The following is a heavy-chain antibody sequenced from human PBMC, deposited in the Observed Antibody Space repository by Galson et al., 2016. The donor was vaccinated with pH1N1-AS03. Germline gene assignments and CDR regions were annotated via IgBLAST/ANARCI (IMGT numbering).Heavy chain of an antibody. CDR1: GYIFTGFY. D-gene: IGHD2-2*01. CDR2: INTDSGVT. CDR3: ARDPRGPCTSATCPTTYYFGMDV. V-gene: IGHV1-2*04. J-gene: IGHJ6*02. Sequence: SVKVSCKASGYIFTGFYVHWVRQAPGQGLEWMGWINTDSGVTNYAQKFEAWVTMTRDTSVSTASMERYGLKSDDTAVYYCARDPRGPCTSATCPTTYYFGMDVWGQGTTVIVSS.